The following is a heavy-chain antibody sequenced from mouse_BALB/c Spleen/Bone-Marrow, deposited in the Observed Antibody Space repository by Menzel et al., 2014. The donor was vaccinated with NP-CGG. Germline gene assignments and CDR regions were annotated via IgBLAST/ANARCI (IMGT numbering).Heavy chain of an antibody. D-gene: IGHD1-2*01. Sequence: EVKLLESGGGLVHPGGSLKLSCTVSGFDFSRYWLSWVRQAPGKGLEWIGEINPDSSTINYTPSLKDKFIISRDNAKNTLYLQMGKVRSEDTALYYCARHYYYGYVDYWGQGTSVTVSS. CDR3: ARHYYYGYVDY. V-gene: IGHV4-1*02. CDR1: GFDFSRYW. J-gene: IGHJ4*01. CDR2: INPDSSTI.